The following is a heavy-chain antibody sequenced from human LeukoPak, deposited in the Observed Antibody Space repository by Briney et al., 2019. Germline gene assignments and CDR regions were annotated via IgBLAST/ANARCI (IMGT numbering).Heavy chain of an antibody. Sequence: PSETLSLTCTVSGGSISSGSYYWSWIRQPAGKGLEWIGRSYTSGSTNYNPSLKSRVTISVDTSKNQFSLKLSSVTAADTAVYYCARGFQNYDILTGYYNPYFDYWGQGTLVTVSS. CDR3: ARGFQNYDILTGYYNPYFDY. J-gene: IGHJ4*02. CDR2: SYTSGST. D-gene: IGHD3-9*01. CDR1: GGSISSGSYY. V-gene: IGHV4-61*02.